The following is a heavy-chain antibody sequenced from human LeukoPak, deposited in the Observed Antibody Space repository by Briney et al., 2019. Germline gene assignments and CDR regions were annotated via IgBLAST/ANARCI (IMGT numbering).Heavy chain of an antibody. Sequence: SETLSLTCTVSGGSISSSSYYWGWIRQPPGKGLEWIGSIYYSGSTYYNPSLKSRVTISVDTSKNQFSLKLSSVTAADTAVYYCARHPQDFWSGYPDAFDIWGQGTMVTVSS. CDR3: ARHPQDFWSGYPDAFDI. J-gene: IGHJ3*02. D-gene: IGHD3-3*01. CDR1: GGSISSSSYY. CDR2: IYYSGST. V-gene: IGHV4-39*01.